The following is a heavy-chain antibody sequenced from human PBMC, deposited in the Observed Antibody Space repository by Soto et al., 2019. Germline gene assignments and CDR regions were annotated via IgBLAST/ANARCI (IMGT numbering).Heavy chain of an antibody. CDR3: AKGGRDILTGKYFDY. Sequence: PGGPLRLSCAASGFTFDDYAMHWVRQAPGKGLEWVSGISWNSGSIGYADSVKGRFTISRDNAKNSLYLQMNSLRAEDTALYYCAKGGRDILTGKYFDYWGQGTLVTVSS. CDR2: ISWNSGSI. J-gene: IGHJ4*02. D-gene: IGHD3-9*01. CDR1: GFTFDDYA. V-gene: IGHV3-9*01.